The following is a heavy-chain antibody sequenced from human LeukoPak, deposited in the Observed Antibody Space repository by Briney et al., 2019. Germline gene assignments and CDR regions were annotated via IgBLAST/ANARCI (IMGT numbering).Heavy chain of an antibody. Sequence: ASVKVPCKASGYTFTSYGISWVRQAPGQGLEWMGIINPSGGSTSYAQKFQGRVTMTRDTSTSTVYMELSSLRSEDTAVYYCARVAAAGRYYFDYWGQGTLVTVSS. D-gene: IGHD6-13*01. CDR3: ARVAAAGRYYFDY. CDR1: GYTFTSYG. V-gene: IGHV1-46*01. J-gene: IGHJ4*02. CDR2: INPSGGST.